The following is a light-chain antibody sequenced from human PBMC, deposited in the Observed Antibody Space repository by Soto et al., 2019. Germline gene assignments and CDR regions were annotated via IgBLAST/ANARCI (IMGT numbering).Light chain of an antibody. CDR3: GADHGSGTNFVKV. CDR1: SGYSDYK. Sequence: QPVLTQPPSASASLGASVTLTCTLSSGYSDYKVDWYQQRPGKGPRLVMRVGPGGIVGSKGDGIPDRFSVLGSGLNRYLTIKNIQEGDESDYHCGADHGSGTNFVKVFGGGTKVTVL. V-gene: IGLV9-49*03. CDR2: VGPGGIVG. J-gene: IGLJ2*01.